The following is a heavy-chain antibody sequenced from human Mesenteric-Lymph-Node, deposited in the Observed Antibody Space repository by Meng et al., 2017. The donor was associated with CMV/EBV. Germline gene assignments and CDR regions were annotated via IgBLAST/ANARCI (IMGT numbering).Heavy chain of an antibody. CDR3: ARVSSEDFWSGRYPSGCYGMDV. V-gene: IGHV3-7*01. Sequence: GESLKISCAASGFIFSSYWMTWVRQAPGKGLEWVANIKEDGSDKYYVDSVRGRFTISRDNAKNSLYLQMNSLRVEDTAVYYCARVSSEDFWSGRYPSGCYGMDVWGQGTTVTVSS. CDR2: IKEDGSDK. D-gene: IGHD3-3*01. CDR1: GFIFSSYW. J-gene: IGHJ6*02.